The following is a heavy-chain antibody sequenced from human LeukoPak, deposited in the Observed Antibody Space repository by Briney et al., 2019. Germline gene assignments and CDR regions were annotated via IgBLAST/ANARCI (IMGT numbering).Heavy chain of an antibody. Sequence: PSETLSLTCTVSGYSLSSGYYWGCIRQPPGKGLEWIGGVYHSGSTSYNPSPKSRVTISVDTSKNQFSLKLCALTPPDTAAYYFARETYDFWSGYYTPYYYSMDVWGKGTTVTVS. CDR1: GYSLSSGYY. J-gene: IGHJ6*03. D-gene: IGHD3-3*01. CDR2: VYHSGST. CDR3: ARETYDFWSGYYTPYYYSMDV. V-gene: IGHV4-38-2*02.